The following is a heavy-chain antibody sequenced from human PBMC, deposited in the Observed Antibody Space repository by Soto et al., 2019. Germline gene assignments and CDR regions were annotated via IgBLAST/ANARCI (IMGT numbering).Heavy chain of an antibody. CDR3: SKGVVRFLEWLSPSPDYGLDV. D-gene: IGHD3-3*01. Sequence: GGSLRLSCAAYGFIFGNYAMTWVRQPAGKGLEWVSVISGSGDNTYYADSVKGRFTISRDSSKNTLYLQMNNLRAEDTAIYYCSKGVVRFLEWLSPSPDYGLDVWGPGTTVTVSS. CDR1: GFIFGNYA. CDR2: ISGSGDNT. V-gene: IGHV3-23*01. J-gene: IGHJ6*02.